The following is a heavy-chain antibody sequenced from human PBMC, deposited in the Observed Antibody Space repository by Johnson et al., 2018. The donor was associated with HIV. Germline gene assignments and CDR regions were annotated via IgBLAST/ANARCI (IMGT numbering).Heavy chain of an antibody. Sequence: VQLVESGGGLVQPGGSLRLSCAASGFTFSSYAMSWVRQAPGTGLEWVSAISVSGGSTYYADSVKGRFPLSRANSKNTLYLQMNSLRAEDTAVYYCAKDMKVGATAGGSFDIWGQGTMVTVSS. V-gene: IGHV3-23*04. CDR3: AKDMKVGATAGGSFDI. CDR1: GFTFSSYA. D-gene: IGHD1-26*01. CDR2: ISVSGGST. J-gene: IGHJ3*02.